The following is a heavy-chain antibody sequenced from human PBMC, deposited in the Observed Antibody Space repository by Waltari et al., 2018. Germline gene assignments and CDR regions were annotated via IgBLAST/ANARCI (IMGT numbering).Heavy chain of an antibody. D-gene: IGHD3-3*01. V-gene: IGHV4-34*01. CDR2: INQIGRT. CDR3: ARANTIFGVVRTWYYMDV. CDR1: GGSFSGYY. Sequence: QVQLQQWGAGLLKPSETLSLTCVVYGGSFSGYYWSWICQPPGKGLDWIGEINQIGRTKHNPSLKSRVTISIDTSKNQISLKLRSVTAADTAVYYCARANTIFGVVRTWYYMDVWGKGTTVTVSS. J-gene: IGHJ6*03.